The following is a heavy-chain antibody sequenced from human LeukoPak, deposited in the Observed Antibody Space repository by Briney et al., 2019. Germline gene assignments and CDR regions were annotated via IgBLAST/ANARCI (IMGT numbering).Heavy chain of an antibody. CDR3: ARALVGYFDWLPRPPRLHHDAFDI. CDR1: GGSFSGYY. Sequence: SETLSLTCAVYGGSFSGYYWSWIRQPPGKGLEWIGEINHSGSTNYNPSLKSRVTISVDTSKNQFSLKLSSVTAADTAVYYCARALVGYFDWLPRPPRLHHDAFDIWGQGTMVTVSS. V-gene: IGHV4-34*01. D-gene: IGHD3-9*01. CDR2: INHSGST. J-gene: IGHJ3*02.